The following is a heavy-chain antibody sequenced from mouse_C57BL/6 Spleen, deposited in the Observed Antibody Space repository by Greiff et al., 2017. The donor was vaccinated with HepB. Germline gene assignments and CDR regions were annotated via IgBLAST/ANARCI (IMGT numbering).Heavy chain of an antibody. CDR2: IYPSDSET. Sequence: QVQLQQPGAELVRPGSSVKLSCKASGYTFTSYWMDWVKQRPGQGLEWIGNIYPSDSETHYNQKFKDKATLTVDKSSSTAYMQLSSLTSEDSAVYYCARPYYGNLGYYFDYWGQGTTLTVSS. CDR3: ARPYYGNLGYYFDY. CDR1: GYTFTSYW. J-gene: IGHJ2*01. D-gene: IGHD2-10*01. V-gene: IGHV1-61*01.